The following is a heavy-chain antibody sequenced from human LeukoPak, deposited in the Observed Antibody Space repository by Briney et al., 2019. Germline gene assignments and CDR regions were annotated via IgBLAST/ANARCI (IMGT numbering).Heavy chain of an antibody. V-gene: IGHV4-59*08. CDR3: ARTYYYDSSGYYQYFQH. Sequence: KPSETLSLTCTVSGGSISSYYWSWIRQPPGKGLEYIGYIYYSGSTNYNPSLKSRLTISVDTSKNQFSLKLSSVTAADTAVYYCARTYYYDSSGYYQYFQHWGQGTLVTVSS. D-gene: IGHD3-22*01. CDR2: IYYSGST. CDR1: GGSISSYY. J-gene: IGHJ1*01.